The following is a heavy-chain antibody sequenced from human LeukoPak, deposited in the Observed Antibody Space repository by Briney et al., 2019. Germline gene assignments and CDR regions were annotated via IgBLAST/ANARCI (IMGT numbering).Heavy chain of an antibody. CDR1: GGSITSYY. D-gene: IGHD3-22*01. Sequence: SETLSLTCTVSGGSITSYYWSWIRQPPGKGLEWIGSIYYSGSTYYNPSLKSRVTISVDTSKNQFSLKLSSVTAADTAVYYCARLPGRWLLPDYWGQGTLVTVSS. CDR3: ARLPGRWLLPDY. V-gene: IGHV4-59*05. CDR2: IYYSGST. J-gene: IGHJ4*02.